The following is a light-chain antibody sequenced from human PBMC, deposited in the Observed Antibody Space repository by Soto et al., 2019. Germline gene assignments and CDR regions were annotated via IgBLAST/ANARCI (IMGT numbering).Light chain of an antibody. CDR2: GAS. CDR1: QSVDSN. Sequence: EIVMTQSPATLSVSPGDGATLSCRASQSVDSNLAWYQQKPGQTPRLLMYGASTRPTGIPARFSGGGSGTAVTLTISTLQSEDSAVYYCQQYNDWPLTFGGGTKVEIK. J-gene: IGKJ4*01. V-gene: IGKV3D-15*01. CDR3: QQYNDWPLT.